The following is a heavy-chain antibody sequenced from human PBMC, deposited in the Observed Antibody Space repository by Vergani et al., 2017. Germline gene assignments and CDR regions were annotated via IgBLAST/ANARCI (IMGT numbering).Heavy chain of an antibody. J-gene: IGHJ5*02. V-gene: IGHV3-7*04. D-gene: IGHD3-16*02. Sequence: EVQLVESGGGLVKPGGSLRLSCAASGFTFSSYSMNWVRQAPGKGLEWVANIKQDGSEKYYVDSVKGRFTISRDNAKNSLYLQMNSLRAEDTAVYYCARELSLNWFDPWGQGTLVTVSS. CDR1: GFTFSSYS. CDR3: ARELSLNWFDP. CDR2: IKQDGSEK.